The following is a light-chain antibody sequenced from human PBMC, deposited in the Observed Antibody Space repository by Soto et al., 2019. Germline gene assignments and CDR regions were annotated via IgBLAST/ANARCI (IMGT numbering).Light chain of an antibody. V-gene: IGKV2-28*01. Sequence: DLVMTQSPLSLPVTPGEPASISCRSSQSLLHSNGYNYLDWYLQKPGQSPQLLIYLGSNRSSGVPDRFGVSGSGTDFTLKISRVEAEDVGVYYCMQALQTPLTFGPGTKVDIK. CDR1: QSLLHSNGYNY. CDR3: MQALQTPLT. J-gene: IGKJ3*01. CDR2: LGS.